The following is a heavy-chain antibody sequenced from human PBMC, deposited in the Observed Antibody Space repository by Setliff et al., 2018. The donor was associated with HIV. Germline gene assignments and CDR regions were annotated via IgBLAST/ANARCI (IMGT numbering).Heavy chain of an antibody. CDR1: GGSFSSHY. D-gene: IGHD3-3*01. CDR2: VFYSGST. Sequence: SETLSLTCTVSGGSFSSHYWSWIRQPPGKGLEWIGYVFYSGSTNYNPSLKSRVTISVDTSKNELSLRLSSVTAADSAVYYCARAYVWGRARRANYNFWSGSSWFDPWGQGILVTVSS. V-gene: IGHV4-59*11. CDR3: ARAYVWGRARRANYNFWSGSSWFDP. J-gene: IGHJ5*02.